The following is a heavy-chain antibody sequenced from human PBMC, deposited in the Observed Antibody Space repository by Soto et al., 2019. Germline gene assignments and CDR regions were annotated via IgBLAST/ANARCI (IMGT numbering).Heavy chain of an antibody. D-gene: IGHD2-15*01. V-gene: IGHV4-39*01. CDR2: IYYSGST. Sequence: SETLSLTCTVSGGSISSSSYYWGWIRQPPGKGLEWIGSIYYSGSTYYNPSLKSRVTISVDTSKNQFSLKLSSVTATDTAVYYCARGYCSGGSCYRYWGQGSQVTVS. CDR3: ARGYCSGGSCYRY. J-gene: IGHJ4*02. CDR1: GGSISSSSYY.